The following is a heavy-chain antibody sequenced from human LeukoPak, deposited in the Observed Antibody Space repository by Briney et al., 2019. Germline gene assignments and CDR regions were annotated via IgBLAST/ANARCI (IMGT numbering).Heavy chain of an antibody. J-gene: IGHJ4*02. Sequence: PGGSLRLSCSASGFTFSSYAMHWVRQAPGKGLEYVSAISSNGGYTYYADSVKGRFTFSRDNSKNTLYLQMNSLRAEDTAVYYCARGPDNYGLDYWGQGTLVTVSS. CDR3: ARGPDNYGLDY. V-gene: IGHV3-64*04. CDR2: ISSNGGYT. D-gene: IGHD5-18*01. CDR1: GFTFSSYA.